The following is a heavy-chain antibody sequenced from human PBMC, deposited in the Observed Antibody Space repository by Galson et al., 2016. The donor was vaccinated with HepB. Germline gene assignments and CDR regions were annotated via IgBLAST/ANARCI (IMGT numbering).Heavy chain of an antibody. J-gene: IGHJ5*02. V-gene: IGHV4-30-4*01. CDR2: IYYSGST. D-gene: IGHD3-10*01. Sequence: QPPGKGLEWIGYIYYSGSTYYNPSLKSRLTISVDTSKNQFSLKLSSVTAADTAVYYCARGPKYYYGSGSYQFNGFDPWGQGTLVTVSS. CDR3: ARGPKYYYGSGSYQFNGFDP.